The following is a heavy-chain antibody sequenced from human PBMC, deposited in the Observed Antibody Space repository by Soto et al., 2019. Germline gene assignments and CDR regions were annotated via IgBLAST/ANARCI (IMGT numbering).Heavy chain of an antibody. CDR1: GCTFDDYA. Sequence: EVQLVESGGGLVQPGRSLRLSCAASGCTFDDYAMHWVRQAPGHGLEWVSGISWNSGSIGYADSVKGRFTISRDTAKNSLYLQMNSLRAEDTALYYCAKDTRGFGESTSFDYWGQGTLVTVSS. CDR2: ISWNSGSI. CDR3: AKDTRGFGESTSFDY. V-gene: IGHV3-9*01. D-gene: IGHD3-10*01. J-gene: IGHJ4*02.